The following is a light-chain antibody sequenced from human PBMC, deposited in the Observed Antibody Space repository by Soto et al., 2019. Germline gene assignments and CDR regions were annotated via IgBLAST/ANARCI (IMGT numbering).Light chain of an antibody. CDR2: AAS. J-gene: IGKJ1*01. CDR1: QDIRKD. V-gene: IGKV1-6*01. Sequence: AVQMTQSPSSLAASVGDRVTITCRASQDIRKDLSWYQQKPGKAPKVLIYAASILESGIPSRVSGSGSGTDFTLTITSLQPEDFATYYCLQDASYPRTFGQGTKVEIK. CDR3: LQDASYPRT.